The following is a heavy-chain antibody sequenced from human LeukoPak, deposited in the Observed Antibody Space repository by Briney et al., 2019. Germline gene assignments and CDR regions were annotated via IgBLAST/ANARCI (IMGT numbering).Heavy chain of an antibody. CDR3: VRLQAVTGNFDY. V-gene: IGHV4-59*12. D-gene: IGHD1-20*01. J-gene: IGHJ4*02. CDR1: GGSISSDY. CDR2: INYSGDT. Sequence: KTSETLSLTCTVSGGSISSDYWSWIRQSPGKGLEWIETINYSGDTYYNPSLKSRVTISVDSSKNQFSLKLSSVTAADTAVYYCVRLQAVTGNFDYWGQGALVTVSS.